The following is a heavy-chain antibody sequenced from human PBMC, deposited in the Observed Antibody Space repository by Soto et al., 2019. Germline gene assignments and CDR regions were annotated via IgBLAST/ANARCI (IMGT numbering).Heavy chain of an antibody. D-gene: IGHD1-26*01. CDR2: IYNRGST. V-gene: IGHV4-30-4*01. J-gene: IGHJ4*02. Sequence: QVQLQESGPGLVEPSQTLSLTCTVSGGSISSGDYCWSWIRQTPGKGLEWIGHIYNRGSTYSNPSLKGRVTISVDTSKNQFSLKLSSVTAADTAVYYCARGPSGDKVDYWGQGTLVTVSS. CDR1: GGSISSGDYC. CDR3: ARGPSGDKVDY.